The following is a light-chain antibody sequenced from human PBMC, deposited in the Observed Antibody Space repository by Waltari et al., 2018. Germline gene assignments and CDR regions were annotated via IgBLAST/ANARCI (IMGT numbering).Light chain of an antibody. CDR2: DAS. V-gene: IGKV3-20*01. CDR1: QSVSKS. J-gene: IGKJ1*01. Sequence: EIVLTQSPGTLSLSPGERATLSCRASQSVSKSLAWYQQKPGPAPRRLIYDASTRATGSPDRFNGSGWGTDFGLTISRLGPEAFAVYYCQKYGTLPATFGQGTKVQMK. CDR3: QKYGTLPAT.